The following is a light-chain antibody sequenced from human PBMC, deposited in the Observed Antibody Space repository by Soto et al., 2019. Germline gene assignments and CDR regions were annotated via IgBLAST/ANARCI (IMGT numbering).Light chain of an antibody. CDR3: SSYTSNSTRYV. CDR1: SSDVGGYNY. J-gene: IGLJ1*01. V-gene: IGLV2-14*01. CDR2: GVS. Sequence: QSVLTQPASVSGSPGQSITISCTGTSSDVGGYNYVSWYQQYPGKAPKLMIFGVSKRPSGLPNRFSGSKSGNTASLTISGLQAEDEADYYCSSYTSNSTRYVFGTGTKLTVL.